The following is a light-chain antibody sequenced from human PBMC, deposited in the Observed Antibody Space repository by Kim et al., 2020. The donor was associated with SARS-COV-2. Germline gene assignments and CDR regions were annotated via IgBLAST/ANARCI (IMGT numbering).Light chain of an antibody. J-gene: IGKJ2*01. Sequence: EIVLTQSPGTLSFSPGERATLSCRASQNISRNYLAWYQQKPGQAPRLLIYDVSRGATGIPDRFSGSGSGTHFTLTINRLEREDFAVYYCQQYGSSPYTFGQGTKLEI. CDR1: QNISRNY. V-gene: IGKV3-20*01. CDR3: QQYGSSPYT. CDR2: DVS.